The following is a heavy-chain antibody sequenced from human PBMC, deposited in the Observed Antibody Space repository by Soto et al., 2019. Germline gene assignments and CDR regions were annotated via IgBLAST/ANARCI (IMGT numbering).Heavy chain of an antibody. J-gene: IGHJ4*02. Sequence: EVRLVESGGGLVQPGGSLRLSCAASGFTFSSYSMNWVREAPGKGLEWVSYISSSSSTMYYADSVRGRFTISRDNAKNSLYLQMNSLRAEDTAVYYCAIHGSGSRYWGQGTLVTVSS. V-gene: IGHV3-48*01. CDR2: ISSSSSTM. CDR3: AIHGSGSRY. CDR1: GFTFSSYS. D-gene: IGHD3-10*01.